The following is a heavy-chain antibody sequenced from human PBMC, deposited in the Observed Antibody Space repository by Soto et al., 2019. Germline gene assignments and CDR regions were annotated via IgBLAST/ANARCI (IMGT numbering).Heavy chain of an antibody. CDR1: GGTFSSYA. D-gene: IGHD2-2*01. CDR2: IIPIFGTA. Sequence: QVQLVQSGAEVKKPGSSVKVSCKASGGTFSSYAISWVRQAPGQGLEWMGGIIPIFGTANYAQKFQGRVTITADKSPSTAYMELSSLRSEDTAVYYCASPAGYCSSTSCYRPNFYYYYGMDVWGQGTTVTVSS. J-gene: IGHJ6*02. CDR3: ASPAGYCSSTSCYRPNFYYYYGMDV. V-gene: IGHV1-69*06.